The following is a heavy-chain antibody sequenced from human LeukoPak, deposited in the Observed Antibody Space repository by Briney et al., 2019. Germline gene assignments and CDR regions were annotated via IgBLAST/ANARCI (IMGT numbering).Heavy chain of an antibody. V-gene: IGHV3-23*01. J-gene: IGHJ4*02. CDR2: ITSTGPTT. CDR3: AKAPDSVWGNYRNNYFDF. CDR1: GFTFIYAW. D-gene: IGHD3-16*02. Sequence: GGSLRLSCAASGFTFIYAWMSWVRQAPGKGLEWVAAITSTGPTTYYADFVRGRFTISRDNSKNTLYLQTSSLGAEDTALYYCAKAPDSVWGNYRNNYFDFWGRGILLVVSS.